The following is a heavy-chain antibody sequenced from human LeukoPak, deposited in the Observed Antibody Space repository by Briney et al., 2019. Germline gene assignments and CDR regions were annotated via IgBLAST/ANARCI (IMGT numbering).Heavy chain of an antibody. J-gene: IGHJ3*02. D-gene: IGHD6-13*01. Sequence: ASVKVSCKASGYTFTSYDINWVRQATGQGLEWMGWMNPNSGNTGYAQKFQGRVTMTRNTSISTAYMELSSLRSEDTAVYYCARGYVPRIPITAAAFDAFDIWGQGTMVTVSS. CDR3: ARGYVPRIPITAAAFDAFDI. CDR2: MNPNSGNT. CDR1: GYTFTSYD. V-gene: IGHV1-8*02.